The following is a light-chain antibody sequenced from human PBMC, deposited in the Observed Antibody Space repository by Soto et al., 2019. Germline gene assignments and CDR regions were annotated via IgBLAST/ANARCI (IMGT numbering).Light chain of an antibody. Sequence: EIVLTQSPVTLSLSPGERATLSCKAIQSVSSSHLAWYQQKVGQPPRLLLHDTSSRAAGIPDRFSGSGSGTDFTLTISSLEPEDFAVYYCQQFGNSLYTFGQGTKLEIK. CDR1: QSVSSSH. CDR2: DTS. V-gene: IGKV3-20*01. J-gene: IGKJ2*01. CDR3: QQFGNSLYT.